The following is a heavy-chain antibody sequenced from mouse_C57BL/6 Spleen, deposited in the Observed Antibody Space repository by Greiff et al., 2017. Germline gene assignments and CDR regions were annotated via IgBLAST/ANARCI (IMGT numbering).Heavy chain of an antibody. CDR1: GFTFSDYY. D-gene: IGHD1-1*01. V-gene: IGHV5-16*01. CDR3: ARDRGSSLDV. CDR2: INYDGSST. Sequence: EVKLVESEGGLVQPGSSMKLSCTASGFTFSDYYMAWVRQVPEKGLEWVANINYDGSSTYYLDSLKSRFIISRDNAKNILYLQMSSLKSEDTATYYCARDRGSSLDVWGTGTTVTVSS. J-gene: IGHJ1*03.